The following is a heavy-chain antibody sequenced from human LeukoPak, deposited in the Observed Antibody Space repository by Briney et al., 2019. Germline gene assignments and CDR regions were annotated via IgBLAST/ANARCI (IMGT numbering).Heavy chain of an antibody. Sequence: SETLSLTCTVSGGSIRSYYWSWIRQPPGKGLEWIGYIYYSGSTNYNPSLRSRVTISVDTSKNQFSLKLSSVTAADTAVYYCARPGSSVAAGAFDIWGQGTMVTVSS. CDR3: ARPGSSVAAGAFDI. CDR1: GGSIRSYY. CDR2: IYYSGST. D-gene: IGHD6-19*01. V-gene: IGHV4-59*08. J-gene: IGHJ3*02.